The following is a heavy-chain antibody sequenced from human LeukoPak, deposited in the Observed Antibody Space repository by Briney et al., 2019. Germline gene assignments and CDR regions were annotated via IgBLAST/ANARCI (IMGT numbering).Heavy chain of an antibody. CDR3: ARGLYYDSSGYLFDY. CDR2: IGTAGDT. J-gene: IGHJ4*02. V-gene: IGHV3-13*01. D-gene: IGHD3-22*01. Sequence: GGSLRLSCAASGFTFSSYDMRWVRQATGKGLEWVSAIGTAGDTYYPGSVKGRFTISGENAKNSLYLQMNSLRAGDTAVYYCARGLYYDSSGYLFDYWGQGTLVTVSS. CDR1: GFTFSSYD.